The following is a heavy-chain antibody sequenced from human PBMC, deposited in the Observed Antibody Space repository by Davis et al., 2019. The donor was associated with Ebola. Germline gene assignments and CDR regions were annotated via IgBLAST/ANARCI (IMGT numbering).Heavy chain of an antibody. CDR1: GGSISGYY. CDR2: INQNGLT. J-gene: IGHJ6*02. Sequence: MPSETLSLTCEVYGGSISGYYWNWIRQTPGKGLEWLGDINQNGLTNYHSSLKSRVTITVDPSKNQFSLRLTSVTAADTAVYHCARETRYCSGDRCTHLYGMGVWGQGTTVTVSS. D-gene: IGHD2-15*01. CDR3: ARETRYCSGDRCTHLYGMGV. V-gene: IGHV4-34*01.